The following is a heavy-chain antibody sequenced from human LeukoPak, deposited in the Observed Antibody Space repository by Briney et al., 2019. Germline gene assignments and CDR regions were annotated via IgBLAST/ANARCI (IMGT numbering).Heavy chain of an antibody. J-gene: IGHJ4*02. CDR1: GFAFRSYA. V-gene: IGHV3-23*01. CDR3: AKDLGHRSDYWFDW. D-gene: IGHD3-16*01. CDR2: ISGDVGNT. Sequence: GGSLRLSCAASGFAFRSYAMSWVRQAPGKGLEWVSGISGDVGNTDYADSVEGRFTISRDNSKNTVTLQMNSLRVEDSALYYCAKDLGHRSDYWFDWWGQGTLVTVSS.